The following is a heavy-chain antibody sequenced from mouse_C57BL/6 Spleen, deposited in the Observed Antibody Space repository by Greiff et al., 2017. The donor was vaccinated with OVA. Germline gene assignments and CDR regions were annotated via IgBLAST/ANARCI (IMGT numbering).Heavy chain of an antibody. CDR2: ISSGSSTI. V-gene: IGHV5-17*01. CDR3: ATLVRGGY. Sequence: EVMLVESGGGLVKPGGSLKLSCAASGFTFSDYGLHWVRHAPEKGLEWVAYISSGSSTIYYADTVKGRFTISRDNAKNTLFLQMTSLRSEDTAMYYCATLVRGGYWGQGTTLTVSS. D-gene: IGHD2-14*01. CDR1: GFTFSDYG. J-gene: IGHJ2*01.